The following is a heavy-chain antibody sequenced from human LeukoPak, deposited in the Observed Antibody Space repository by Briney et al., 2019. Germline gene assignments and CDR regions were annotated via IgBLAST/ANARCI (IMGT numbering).Heavy chain of an antibody. CDR1: GFTFSSYG. J-gene: IGHJ6*03. Sequence: GGSLRLSCAASGFTFSSYGMHWVRQAPGKGLEWVAFIRYDGSNKYYADSVKGRFTISRDNSKNTLYLHVNSLRPEDTPVYYCGKGSGYGAQYYYYSMEAWGKGTPFTIS. CDR3: GKGSGYGAQYYYYSMEA. D-gene: IGHD3-22*01. CDR2: IRYDGSNK. V-gene: IGHV3-30*02.